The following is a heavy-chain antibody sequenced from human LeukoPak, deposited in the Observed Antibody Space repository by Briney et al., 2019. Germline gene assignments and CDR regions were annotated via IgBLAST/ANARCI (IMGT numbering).Heavy chain of an antibody. CDR3: ARDRGLTTSGGVGFDY. V-gene: IGHV4-34*01. CDR2: INHSGST. Sequence: SETLSLTCAVYGGSFSGYYWSWIRQPPGKGLEWIGEINHSGSTNYNPSLKSRVTISVDTSKNQFSLKLSSVTAADTAVYYCARDRGLTTSGGVGFDYWGQGTLVTVSS. D-gene: IGHD3-10*02. J-gene: IGHJ4*02. CDR1: GGSFSGYY.